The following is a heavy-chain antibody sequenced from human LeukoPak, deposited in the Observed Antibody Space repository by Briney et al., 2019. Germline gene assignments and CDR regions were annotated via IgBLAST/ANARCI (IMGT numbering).Heavy chain of an antibody. CDR1: GFTFSSYG. CDR3: ARDRPYSGSHGGDY. V-gene: IGHV3-33*01. CDR2: IWYDGSNK. D-gene: IGHD1-26*01. J-gene: IGHJ4*02. Sequence: GGSLRLSCAASGFTFSSYGMHWVRQAPGKGPEWVAVIWYDGSNKYYADSVKGRFTISRDNSKNTLYLQMNSLRAEDTAVYYCARDRPYSGSHGGDYWGQGTLVTVSS.